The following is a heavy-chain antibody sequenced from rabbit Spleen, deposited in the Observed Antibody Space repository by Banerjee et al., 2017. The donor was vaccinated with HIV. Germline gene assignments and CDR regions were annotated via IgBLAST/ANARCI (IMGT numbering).Heavy chain of an antibody. V-gene: IGHV1S45*01. Sequence: QEHLVESGGGLVKPGGSLALTCKASGFSLNYKYVMCWVRQAPGKGLEWIACINTKSGENVYATWSKGRFTISKTSSTTVTLQMTSLTAADTVTYFCAKDLTDVIGWNFGLWGPGTLVTDS. CDR3: AKDLTDVIGWNFGL. CDR1: GFSLNYKYV. D-gene: IGHD1-1*01. CDR2: INTKSGEN. J-gene: IGHJ4*01.